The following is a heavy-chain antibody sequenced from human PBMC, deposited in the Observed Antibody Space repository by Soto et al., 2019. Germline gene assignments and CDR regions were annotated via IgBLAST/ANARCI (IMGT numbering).Heavy chain of an antibody. J-gene: IGHJ6*02. CDR2: IYTSGST. V-gene: IGHV4-4*07. CDR1: GGSISSYY. CDR3: ARGSDYGYYYYGMDV. D-gene: IGHD4-17*01. Sequence: PSETLSLTCTVSGGSISSYYWSWIRQPAGKGLEWIGRIYTSGSTNYNPSLKSRVTMSVDTPKNQFSLKLSSVTAADTAVYYCARGSDYGYYYYGMDVWGQGTTVTVSS.